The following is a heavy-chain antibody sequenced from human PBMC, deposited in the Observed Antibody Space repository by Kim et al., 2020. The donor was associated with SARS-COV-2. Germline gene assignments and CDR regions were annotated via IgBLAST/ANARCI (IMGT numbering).Heavy chain of an antibody. CDR3: ARGSQPVGGAFEGRDIDY. V-gene: IGHV1-2*02. Sequence: ASVKVSCKASGYTFTGDYMHWVRQAPGQGLEWMGWINPNSGGTNYAQKFQGRVTMTRDTSISTAYMELIRLRSDDTAVYYCARGSQPVGGAFEGRDIDYWGQGTLVTVSS. CDR1: GYTFTGDY. CDR2: INPNSGGT. J-gene: IGHJ4*02. D-gene: IGHD3-16*01.